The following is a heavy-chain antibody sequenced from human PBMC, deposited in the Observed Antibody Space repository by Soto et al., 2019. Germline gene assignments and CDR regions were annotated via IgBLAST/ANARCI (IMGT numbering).Heavy chain of an antibody. CDR2: IIPIFGTA. D-gene: IGHD5-12*01. V-gene: IGHV1-69*13. Sequence: SVKVSCKASGGTFSSYAISWVRQAPGQGLEWMGGIIPIFGTANYAQKLQGRVTITADESTSTAYMELRSLRSDDTAVYYCARGGRLGVATWFDYWGQGTLVTVSS. J-gene: IGHJ4*02. CDR1: GGTFSSYA. CDR3: ARGGRLGVATWFDY.